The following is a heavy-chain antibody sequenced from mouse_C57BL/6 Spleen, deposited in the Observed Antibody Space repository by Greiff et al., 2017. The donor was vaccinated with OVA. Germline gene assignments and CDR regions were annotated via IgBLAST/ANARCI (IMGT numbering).Heavy chain of an antibody. J-gene: IGHJ1*03. CDR2: INYDGSST. CDR3: ARDTWDFYWYFDV. D-gene: IGHD4-1*01. V-gene: IGHV5-16*01. CDR1: GFTFSDYY. Sequence: EVQLVESEGGLVQPGSSMKLSCTASGFTFSDYYMAWVRQVPEKGLEWVANINYDGSSTYYLDSLKSRFIISRDNAKNILYLQMSSLKSEDTATYYCARDTWDFYWYFDVWGTGTTVTVSS.